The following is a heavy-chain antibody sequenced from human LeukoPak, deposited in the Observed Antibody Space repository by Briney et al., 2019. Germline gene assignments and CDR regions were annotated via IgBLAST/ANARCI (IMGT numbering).Heavy chain of an antibody. Sequence: PGGSLRLSCAVSGFPFSSYWMSWFHPAPGKGLEWVANINQDGSQKFSVDSVKGRFTISRDNAKNSLSLQMNSLRVEDTAVYYCARDWFDGDYDRFDYWGQGTLVTVSS. CDR3: ARDWFDGDYDRFDY. CDR2: INQDGSQK. D-gene: IGHD4-17*01. CDR1: GFPFSSYW. V-gene: IGHV3-7*03. J-gene: IGHJ4*02.